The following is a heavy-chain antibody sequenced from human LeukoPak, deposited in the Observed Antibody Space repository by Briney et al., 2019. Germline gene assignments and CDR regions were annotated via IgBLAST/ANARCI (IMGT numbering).Heavy chain of an antibody. D-gene: IGHD6-6*01. CDR2: ISTNSGTT. J-gene: IGHJ4*02. V-gene: IGHV3-48*01. CDR1: GFTFSDYS. Sequence: GGSLRLSCAASGFTFSDYSMNWVRQAPGKELEWVSYISTNSGTTYYADSVEGRFTISRDNAKSSLYLQMDSLRAEDTAVYYCETWYSSSSSFDYWGQGTLVTVSS. CDR3: ETWYSSSSSFDY.